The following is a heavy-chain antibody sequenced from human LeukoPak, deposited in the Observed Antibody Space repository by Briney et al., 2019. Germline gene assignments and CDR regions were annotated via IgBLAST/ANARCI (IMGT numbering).Heavy chain of an antibody. CDR2: IYSGGST. CDR1: GFTVSSNY. D-gene: IGHD5-12*01. Sequence: GGSLRLSCAASGFTVSSNYMSWVRQAPGKGLEWVSVIYSGGSTYYADSVKGRFTISRDNSKNTLYLQMNSLRAEDTAVYYCAKVKSSQWLRQKYYFDYWGQGTLVTVSS. J-gene: IGHJ4*02. V-gene: IGHV3-53*01. CDR3: AKVKSSQWLRQKYYFDY.